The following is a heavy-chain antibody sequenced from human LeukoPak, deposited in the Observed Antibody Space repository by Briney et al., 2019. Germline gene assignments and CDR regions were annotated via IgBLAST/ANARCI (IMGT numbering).Heavy chain of an antibody. CDR3: ARGRYFDWSYYFDY. Sequence: PSETLSLTCTVSGGSISSGGYYWSWIRQHPGKGLEWIGYIYYSGSTYYNPSLKSRVNISVDTSKNQFSLKLSSVTAADTAVYYCARGRYFDWSYYFDYWGQGTLVTVSS. CDR1: GGSISSGGYY. CDR2: IYYSGST. V-gene: IGHV4-31*03. D-gene: IGHD3-9*01. J-gene: IGHJ4*02.